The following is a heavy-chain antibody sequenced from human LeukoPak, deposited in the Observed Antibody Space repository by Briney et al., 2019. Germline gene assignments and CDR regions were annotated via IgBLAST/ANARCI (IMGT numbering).Heavy chain of an antibody. CDR3: ARGASIGVLPAADNWFDP. J-gene: IGHJ5*02. V-gene: IGHV3-74*01. CDR1: GFTFSTYW. D-gene: IGHD2-2*01. CDR2: INGDGSST. Sequence: PGGSLRLSCVASGFTFSTYWMHWVRQAPGKGLLWVSRINGDGSSTNYADSVKGRFTISRDNSKNTLFLQMNSLRVEDTAVYYCARGASIGVLPAADNWFDPWGQGTLVTVSS.